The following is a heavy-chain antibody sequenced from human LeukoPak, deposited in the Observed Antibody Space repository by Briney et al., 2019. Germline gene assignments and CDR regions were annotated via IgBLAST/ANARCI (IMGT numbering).Heavy chain of an antibody. J-gene: IGHJ5*02. V-gene: IGHV4-39*01. D-gene: IGHD2-15*01. CDR3: ARQGLYCSGGSCYHNWFDP. Sequence: SETLSLTCTVSGGSISRNNYYWGWIRQPPGKGLEWIGSIYYSGSTYYNPSLKSRVTISVDTSKNQFSLKLSSVTAADTAVYYCARQGLYCSGGSCYHNWFDPWGQGTLVTVSS. CDR2: IYYSGST. CDR1: GGSISRNNYY.